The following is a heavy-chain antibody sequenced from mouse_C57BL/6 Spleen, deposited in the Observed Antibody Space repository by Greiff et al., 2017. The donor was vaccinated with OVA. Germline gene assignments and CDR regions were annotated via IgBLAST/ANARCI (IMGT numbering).Heavy chain of an antibody. J-gene: IGHJ2*01. CDR1: GFTFSSYA. CDR2: ISDGGSYT. D-gene: IGHD1-1*01. CDR3: ARDTTVVALYYFDY. V-gene: IGHV5-4*01. Sequence: DVKLVESGGGLVKPGGSLKLSCAASGFTFSSYAMSWVRQTPEKRLEWVATISDGGSYTYYPDNVKGRFTISRDKAKTNLYLQMSHLKSEDTAMYYCARDTTVVALYYFDYWGQGTTLTVSS.